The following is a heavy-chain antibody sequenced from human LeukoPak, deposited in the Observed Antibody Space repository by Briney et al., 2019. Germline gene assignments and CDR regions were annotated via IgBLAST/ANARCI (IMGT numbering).Heavy chain of an antibody. CDR3: ARDIGGYYDSSGSGVAFDI. V-gene: IGHV4-39*07. Sequence: PSETLSLTCTVSGGSISSSSYYWGWIRQPPGKGLEWIGSIYYSGSTYYNSSLKSRVTISVDTSKNQFSLKLSSVTAADTAVYYCARDIGGYYDSSGSGVAFDIWGQGTMVTVSS. D-gene: IGHD3-22*01. CDR2: IYYSGST. CDR1: GGSISSSSYY. J-gene: IGHJ3*02.